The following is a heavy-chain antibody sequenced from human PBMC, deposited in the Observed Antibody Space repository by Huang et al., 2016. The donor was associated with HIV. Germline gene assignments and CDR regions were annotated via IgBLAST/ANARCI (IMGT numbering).Heavy chain of an antibody. D-gene: IGHD3-10*01. CDR1: GGSISRSTYY. Sequence: QLQLQESGPGLVKPSETLSLTCTVSGGSISRSTYYWGWIRQPPGKGLEWVGRIDYSGTTYKNPSLKSRFTISVDTSKNQFSVKLSSVTAADTAVYYCARQSNQYYYGSGSHNWFDPWGQGTLVTVSS. CDR2: IDYSGTT. J-gene: IGHJ5*02. V-gene: IGHV4-39*01. CDR3: ARQSNQYYYGSGSHNWFDP.